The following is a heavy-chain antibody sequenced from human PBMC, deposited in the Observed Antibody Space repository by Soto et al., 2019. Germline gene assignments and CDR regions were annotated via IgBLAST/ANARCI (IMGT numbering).Heavy chain of an antibody. J-gene: IGHJ6*02. CDR3: ACSGSESYYYGMDV. Sequence: QVQLVQSGAEVKKPGSSVKVSCKASGGTFSSYAISWVRQAPGQGLEWMGGIIPIIGTANYAQKFQGRVKINADESTRTAYMELRSLRSEDKAVYYCACSGSESYYYGMDVWGQGTTVTGSS. CDR1: GGTFSSYA. D-gene: IGHD1-26*01. CDR2: IIPIIGTA. V-gene: IGHV1-69*01.